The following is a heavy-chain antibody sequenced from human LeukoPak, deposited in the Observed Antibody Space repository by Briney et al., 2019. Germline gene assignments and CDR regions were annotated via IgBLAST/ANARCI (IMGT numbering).Heavy chain of an antibody. J-gene: IGHJ4*02. CDR1: GGSISGYY. CDR2: IYYSGST. V-gene: IGHV4-59*01. CDR3: ARQAFCSGTSCFPFDY. D-gene: IGHD2-2*01. Sequence: SETLSLTCTVSGGSISGYYWSWIRQPPGKGLEWIGYIYYSGSTSYNPSLKSRVTISVDTSKNQFSLKLSSATAADTAVYYCARQAFCSGTSCFPFDYWGQGTLVTVSS.